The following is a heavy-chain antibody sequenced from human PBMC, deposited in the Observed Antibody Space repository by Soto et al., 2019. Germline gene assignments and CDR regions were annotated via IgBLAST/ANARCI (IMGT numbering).Heavy chain of an antibody. CDR1: GGTFSSYA. V-gene: IGHV1-69*13. CDR3: AREHYYGSGSYSPLDY. CDR2: IIPIFGTA. J-gene: IGHJ4*02. Sequence: SVKVSCEASGGTFSSYAISWVRQAPGQGLEWMGGIIPIFGTANYAQKFQGRVTITADESTSTAYMELSSLRSEDTAVYYCAREHYYGSGSYSPLDYWGQGTLVTVSS. D-gene: IGHD3-10*01.